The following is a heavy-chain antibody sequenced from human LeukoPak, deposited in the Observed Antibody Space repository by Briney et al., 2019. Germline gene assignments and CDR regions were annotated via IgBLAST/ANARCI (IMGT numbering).Heavy chain of an antibody. CDR1: GFTFSSYA. V-gene: IGHV3-38-3*01. CDR2: ISGGST. J-gene: IGHJ4*02. D-gene: IGHD3-10*01. CDR3: AKVGDYYGSGKYSNFDY. Sequence: GGSLRLSCAASGFTFSSYAMSWVRQAPGKGLEWVSSISGGSTYYADSRKGRFTISRDNSKNTLHLQMNSLRAEDTAVYYCAKVGDYYGSGKYSNFDYWGQGTLVTVSS.